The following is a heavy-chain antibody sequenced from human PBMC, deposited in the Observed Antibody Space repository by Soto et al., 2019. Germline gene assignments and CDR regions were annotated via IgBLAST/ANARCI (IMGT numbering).Heavy chain of an antibody. J-gene: IGHJ4*02. V-gene: IGHV3-23*01. CDR3: AKGNYGGKEYYFDY. CDR1: GFTFSSYA. Sequence: GSLRLSCAASGFTFSSYAMSWVRQAPGKGLEWVSAISGSGGSTYYADSVKGRFTISRGNSKNTLYLQMNSLRAEDTAVYYCAKGNYGGKEYYFDYWGQGTLVTVSS. CDR2: ISGSGGST. D-gene: IGHD4-17*01.